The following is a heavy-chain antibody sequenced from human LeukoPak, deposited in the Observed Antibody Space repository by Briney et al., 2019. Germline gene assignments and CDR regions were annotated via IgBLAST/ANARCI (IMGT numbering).Heavy chain of an antibody. CDR2: IYYSGST. J-gene: IGHJ3*02. D-gene: IGHD5-18*01. Sequence: PSETLSLTCTVSGGSISSSSYYWGWIRQPPGKGLEWIGSIYYSGSTYYNPSLKSRVTISVDTSKNQFSLKLSSVTAADTAVYYCAREGAVDTAMIDALAIWDQGTMVTVSS. CDR3: AREGAVDTAMIDALAI. CDR1: GGSISSSSYY. V-gene: IGHV4-39*07.